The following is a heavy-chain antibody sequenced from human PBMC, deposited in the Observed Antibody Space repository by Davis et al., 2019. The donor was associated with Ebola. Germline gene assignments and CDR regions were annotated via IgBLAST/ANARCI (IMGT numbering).Heavy chain of an antibody. J-gene: IGHJ5*02. CDR2: INHSGST. CDR3: ARALTTPVGWFDP. D-gene: IGHD4-17*01. Sequence: PSETLSLTCTVSGGSISSYYWSWIRQPPGKGLEWIGEINHSGSTNYNPSLKSRVTISVDTSKNQFSLKLSSVTAADTAVYYCARALTTPVGWFDPWGQGTLVTVSS. CDR1: GGSISSYY. V-gene: IGHV4-34*01.